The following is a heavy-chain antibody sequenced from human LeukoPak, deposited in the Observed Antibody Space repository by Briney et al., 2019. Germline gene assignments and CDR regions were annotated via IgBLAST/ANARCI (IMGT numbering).Heavy chain of an antibody. CDR2: ISAGAGVI. V-gene: IGHV3-48*03. Sequence: GGSLRLSCAASGFTFSDYEMNWVRQAPEKGLEWVSYISAGAGVIFYADSVKGRFSITRDNAKNSLFLQMNSLRAEDTVVYYCARVRTTDTLTGYKQELDYWGRGTLVTVSS. CDR3: ARVRTTDTLTGYKQELDY. D-gene: IGHD3-9*01. CDR1: GFTFSDYE. J-gene: IGHJ4*02.